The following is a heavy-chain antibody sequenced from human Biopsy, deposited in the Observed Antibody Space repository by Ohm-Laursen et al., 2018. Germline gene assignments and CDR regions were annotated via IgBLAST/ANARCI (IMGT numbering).Heavy chain of an antibody. CDR2: INPNNGNT. J-gene: IGHJ2*01. V-gene: IGHV1-8*01. Sequence: SVKVSCNASGYSLTSHDINWVRQAPGEGPEWMGWINPNNGNTGYAPQFQGRVSMTTDTSISTAYMELSGLTFEDTAVYYCVRTPTISVGGTWSRYWFFDIWGRGTLITVSS. CDR3: VRTPTISVGGTWSRYWFFDI. D-gene: IGHD6-19*01. CDR1: GYSLTSHD.